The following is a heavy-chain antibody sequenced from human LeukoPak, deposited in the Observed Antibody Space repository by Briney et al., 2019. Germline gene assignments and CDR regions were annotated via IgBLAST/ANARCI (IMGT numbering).Heavy chain of an antibody. CDR1: GFTFSGYE. Sequence: GGSLRLSCAASGFTFSGYEMNWVRQAPGKGLEWISYISSSAGTTYHADSVKGRSTISRDNAKNSLYLQMNSLKSEDTAVYYCARDTRNLFDLWGRGTLVTVSS. J-gene: IGHJ4*02. CDR3: ARDTRNLFDL. CDR2: ISSSAGTT. V-gene: IGHV3-48*03.